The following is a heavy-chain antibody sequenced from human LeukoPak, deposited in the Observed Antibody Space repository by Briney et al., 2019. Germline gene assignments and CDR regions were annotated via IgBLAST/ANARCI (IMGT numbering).Heavy chain of an antibody. J-gene: IGHJ4*02. D-gene: IGHD5-24*01. Sequence: GGSLRLSCAASGFTFSTSWMHWVRQAPGKGLVWVSRVESNGRNTIYADSVKGRFTISRDNRKNTLYIQMNSLRAEDTAVYYCARDGSAYNFDYWGQGTLVTVSS. CDR1: GFTFSTSW. V-gene: IGHV3-74*01. CDR2: VESNGRNT. CDR3: ARDGSAYNFDY.